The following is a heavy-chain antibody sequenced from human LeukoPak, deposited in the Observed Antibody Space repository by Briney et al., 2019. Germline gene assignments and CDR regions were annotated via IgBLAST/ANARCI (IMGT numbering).Heavy chain of an antibody. J-gene: IGHJ4*02. V-gene: IGHV3-23*01. CDR3: AKDVASKYSSSWYGYYFDY. Sequence: PGGSLRLSCAASGFTFSSYAMSWVRQAPGKGLEWVSAISGSGGSTYYADSVKGRFTISGDNSKNTLYLQMNSLRAEDTAVYYCAKDVASKYSSSWYGYYFDYWGQGTLVTVSS. CDR2: ISGSGGST. D-gene: IGHD6-13*01. CDR1: GFTFSSYA.